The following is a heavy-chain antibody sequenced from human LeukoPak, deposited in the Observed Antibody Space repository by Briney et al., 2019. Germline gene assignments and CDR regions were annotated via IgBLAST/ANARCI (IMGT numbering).Heavy chain of an antibody. CDR3: ARSLMVRGVTNWFDP. Sequence: SQTLSLTCAVSGGSISSGGYSWSWIRQPPGKGLEWIGYIYHSGSTYYNPSLKSRVTISVDRSENQFSLKLSSVTAADTAVYYCARSLMVRGVTNWFDPWGQGTLVTVSS. CDR2: IYHSGST. V-gene: IGHV4-30-2*01. CDR1: GGSISSGGYS. D-gene: IGHD3-10*01. J-gene: IGHJ5*02.